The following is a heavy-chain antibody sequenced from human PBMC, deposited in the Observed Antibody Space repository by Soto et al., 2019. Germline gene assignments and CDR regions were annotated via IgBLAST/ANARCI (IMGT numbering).Heavy chain of an antibody. CDR2: ISYDGSNK. CDR3: ARGSLTRSSSSLFDY. D-gene: IGHD6-6*01. J-gene: IGHJ4*02. Sequence: QVQLVESGGGVVQPGRSLRLSCAASGFTFSSYAMHWVRQAPGKGLEWVAVISYDGSNKYYADSVKGRFTISRDNSKNTLYLQMNSLRAEDTAVYYCARGSLTRSSSSLFDYRGQGTLVTVSS. CDR1: GFTFSSYA. V-gene: IGHV3-30-3*01.